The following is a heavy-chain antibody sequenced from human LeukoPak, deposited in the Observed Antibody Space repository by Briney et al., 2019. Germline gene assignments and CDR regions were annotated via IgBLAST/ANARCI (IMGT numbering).Heavy chain of an antibody. V-gene: IGHV1-2*02. J-gene: IGHJ4*02. CDR3: ARYDIGTNSFEY. D-gene: IGHD1-1*01. CDR1: GYTFTGYY. CDR2: INPNSGGT. Sequence: ASVKVSCKGSGYTFTGYYIHWVRQAPGRGLEWTGWINPNSGGTNYTQKFQGRVTMTRGTSISTAYMELSRLRPDDTAVYYCARYDIGTNSFEYWGQGTLVTVSS.